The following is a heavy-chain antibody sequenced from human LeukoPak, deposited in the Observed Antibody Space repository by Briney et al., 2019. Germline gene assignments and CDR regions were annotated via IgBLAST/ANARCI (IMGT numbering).Heavy chain of an antibody. CDR3: AKGRSSTHLGAFDV. CDR2: ISGSATTT. J-gene: IGHJ3*01. D-gene: IGHD6-13*01. CDR1: GFTFSNYA. V-gene: IGHV3-23*01. Sequence: GGSLRLSCAASGFTFSNYAMSWVRQAPGKGLEWVSAISGSATTTYYADSVRGRFTISRDNSKNTAFLLMSSLRAEDTAIYYCAKGRSSTHLGAFDVWGQGAMVTVSS.